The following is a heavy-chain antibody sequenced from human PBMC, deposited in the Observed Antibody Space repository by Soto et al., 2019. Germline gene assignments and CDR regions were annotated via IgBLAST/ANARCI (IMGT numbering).Heavy chain of an antibody. CDR3: ARGGLISSWLGGYYYYGMDV. Sequence: VKVSSRDWGWAVKGEGIRGVVLGLGQGLKMMGWISAYNGNTNYAQKFQGRVTISRDTSASTAYMELSSLRSEDTAVYYCARGGLISSWLGGYYYYGMDVWVQGSTVTVSS. CDR2: ISAYNGNT. V-gene: IGHV1-18*01. J-gene: IGHJ6*02. CDR1: GWAVKGEG. D-gene: IGHD6-13*01.